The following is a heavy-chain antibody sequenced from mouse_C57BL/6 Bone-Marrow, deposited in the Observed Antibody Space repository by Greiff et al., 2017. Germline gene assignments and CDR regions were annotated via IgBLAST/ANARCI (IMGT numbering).Heavy chain of an antibody. J-gene: IGHJ2*01. V-gene: IGHV14-4*01. D-gene: IGHD2-4*01. CDR2: IDPENGDT. Sequence: DVQLQESGAELVRPGASVKLSCTASGFNIKDDYMHWVKPRPEQGLEWIGWIDPENGDTEYASKFQGKATITADTSSNTAYLQLSSLTSEDTAVYYCTTWWDYAFDYWGQGTTLTVSS. CDR1: GFNIKDDY. CDR3: TTWWDYAFDY.